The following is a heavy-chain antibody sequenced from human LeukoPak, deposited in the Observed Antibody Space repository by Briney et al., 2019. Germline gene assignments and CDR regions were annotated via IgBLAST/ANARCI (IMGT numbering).Heavy chain of an antibody. D-gene: IGHD3-10*01. CDR3: TTRGSMVRGAVDY. V-gene: IGHV3-15*01. CDR2: IKSKTDGGTT. CDR1: GFTFSNAW. J-gene: IGHJ4*02. Sequence: GGSLRLSCAASGFTFSNAWMSWVRQAPGKGLEWVGRIKSKTDGGTTDCAAPVKGRFTISRDDSKNTLYLQMNSLKTEDTAVYYCTTRGSMVRGAVDYWGQGTLVTVSS.